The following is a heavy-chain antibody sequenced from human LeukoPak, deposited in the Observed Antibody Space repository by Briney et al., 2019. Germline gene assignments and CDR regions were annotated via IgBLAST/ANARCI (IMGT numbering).Heavy chain of an antibody. V-gene: IGHV1-18*01. Sequence: ASVKVSCKASGYTFTSYAMNWVRQAPGQGPEWMGVISPSGGSTTYAQKLQGRVTMTTDTSTSTAYMELRSLRSDDTAVYYCARYIVVVSINDYWGQGTLVTVSS. J-gene: IGHJ4*02. CDR2: ISPSGGST. CDR1: GYTFTSYA. D-gene: IGHD2-2*01. CDR3: ARYIVVVSINDY.